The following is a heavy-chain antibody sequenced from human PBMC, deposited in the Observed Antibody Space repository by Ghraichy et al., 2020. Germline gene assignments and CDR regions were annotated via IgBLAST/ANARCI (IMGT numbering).Heavy chain of an antibody. CDR3: ARVTRAYSYYFYPMDV. Sequence: SQTLSLTCTISGDRLSNNKTAWPWIRHSPSRGLEWLGRTYFRSKWFNDYADSVRGRITISPDAAKNTFSLQLDSVTPEDTALYYCARVTRAYSYYFYPMDVWGQGTTVTVSS. J-gene: IGHJ6*02. CDR2: TYFRSKWFN. V-gene: IGHV6-1*01. CDR1: GDRLSNNKTA.